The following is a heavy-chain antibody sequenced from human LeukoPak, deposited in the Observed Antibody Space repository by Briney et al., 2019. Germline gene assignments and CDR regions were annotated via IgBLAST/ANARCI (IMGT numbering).Heavy chain of an antibody. J-gene: IGHJ4*02. CDR2: IYYSGST. CDR1: GGSISSSSYY. Sequence: PSGTLSLTCTVSGGSISSSSYYWGWIRQPPGKGLEWIGSIYYSGSTHYNPSLKSRVTISVDTSKNQFSLKLSSVTAADTAVYYCATLWGDGYRIDYWGQGTLVTVSS. V-gene: IGHV4-39*01. D-gene: IGHD5-24*01. CDR3: ATLWGDGYRIDY.